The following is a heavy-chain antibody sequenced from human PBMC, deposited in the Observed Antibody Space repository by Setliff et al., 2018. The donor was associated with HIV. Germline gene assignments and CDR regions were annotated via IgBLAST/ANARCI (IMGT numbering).Heavy chain of an antibody. Sequence: LRLSCAASGFTFSSYSMNWVRQAPGKGLEWISYISSDSRTTYYADSVKGRFTISRDDAKTSLYLQMNSLRAEDTAVYYCVRDLVYYYDNSGSFYVAEYFQHWGQGTLVTVSS. CDR3: VRDLVYYYDNSGSFYVAEYFQH. D-gene: IGHD3-22*01. J-gene: IGHJ1*01. CDR2: ISSDSRTT. V-gene: IGHV3-48*01. CDR1: GFTFSSYS.